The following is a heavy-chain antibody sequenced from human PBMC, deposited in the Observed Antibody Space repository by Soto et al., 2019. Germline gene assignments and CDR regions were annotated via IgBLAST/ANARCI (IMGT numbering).Heavy chain of an antibody. J-gene: IGHJ6*03. V-gene: IGHV3-74*01. CDR2: IKGDASSI. CDR3: AREGQEYYDILTGYSPGDYMDV. CDR1: GFTFSDYC. D-gene: IGHD3-9*01. Sequence: PGGSLRLSCAASGFTFSDYCMHWVRQAPGKGLVWVSRIKGDASSIAYADSVKGRFTISRDNAKNSLYLQMNSLRAEDTAVYYCAREGQEYYDILTGYSPGDYMDVWGKGTTVTVSS.